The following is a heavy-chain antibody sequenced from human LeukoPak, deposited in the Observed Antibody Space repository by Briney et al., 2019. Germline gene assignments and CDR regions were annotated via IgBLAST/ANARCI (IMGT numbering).Heavy chain of an antibody. D-gene: IGHD3-10*01. CDR1: GGSISSSNW. CDR3: AAKCWTMVRGVRAFDI. J-gene: IGHJ3*02. Sequence: SGTLSLTCAVSGGSISSSNWWSWVRQPPGKGLEWIGEIYHSGSTNYNPSLKSRVTISVDKSKNQFSLKLSSVTAADTAVYYCAAKCWTMVRGVRAFDIWGQGTMVTVSS. V-gene: IGHV4-4*02. CDR2: IYHSGST.